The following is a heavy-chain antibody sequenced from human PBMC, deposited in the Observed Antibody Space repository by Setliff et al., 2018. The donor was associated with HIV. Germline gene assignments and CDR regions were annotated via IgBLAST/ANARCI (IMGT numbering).Heavy chain of an antibody. CDR2: MSTGGGIK. CDR3: VRDPIEGSPDYFDY. CDR1: GFTFSSYV. J-gene: IGHJ4*02. V-gene: IGHV3-30-3*01. Sequence: GGSLRLSCAATGFTFSSYVLHWVRQAPGKGLEWVAVMSTGGGIKICADSVKGRFTISRDNSRNTLFLQMNNLRPEDTATYYCVRDPIEGSPDYFDYWGQGALVTISS. D-gene: IGHD1-26*01.